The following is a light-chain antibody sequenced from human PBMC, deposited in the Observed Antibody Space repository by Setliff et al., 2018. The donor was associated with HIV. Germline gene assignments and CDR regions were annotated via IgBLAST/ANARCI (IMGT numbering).Light chain of an antibody. CDR2: DVV. CDR3: CSYAGTNTYVL. Sequence: QSALTQPRPVSGSPGQSVTISCTGTSSDVGGYYYVSWYQHYPGRAPRLIIYDVVKRPSGVPDRFSGSKSGNTASLTISGLQAEDEADYHCCSYAGTNTYVLFGGGTKVTVL. CDR1: SSDVGGYYY. V-gene: IGLV2-11*01. J-gene: IGLJ2*01.